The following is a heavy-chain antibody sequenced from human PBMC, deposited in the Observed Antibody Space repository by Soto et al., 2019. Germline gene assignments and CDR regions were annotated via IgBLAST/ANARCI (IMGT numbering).Heavy chain of an antibody. CDR1: GFTFTSNY. Sequence: SVKVSCKESGFTFTSNYMHWVRQAPRKGLEWMGIINPSGGSTSYAQKFQGRVTMTRDTSTSTVYMELSNLRSEDTAVYYCARAGSLRLGDCSGGSCLIFDYWGQGTLVTVSS. CDR2: INPSGGST. J-gene: IGHJ4*02. D-gene: IGHD2-15*01. V-gene: IGHV1-46*03. CDR3: ARAGSLRLGDCSGGSCLIFDY.